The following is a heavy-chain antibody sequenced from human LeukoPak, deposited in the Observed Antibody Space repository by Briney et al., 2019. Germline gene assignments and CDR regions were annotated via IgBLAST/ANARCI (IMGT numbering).Heavy chain of an antibody. J-gene: IGHJ4*02. CDR3: AKVPHLDYDYVWGSYRVDY. V-gene: IGHV3-7*01. Sequence: PGGSLRLSCAASGFTFSSYWMSWVRQAPGKGLEWVANIKQDGSEKYYVDSVKGRFTISRDNSKNTLYLQMNSLRAEDTAVYYCAKVPHLDYDYVWGSYRVDYWGQGTLVTVSS. CDR2: IKQDGSEK. CDR1: GFTFSSYW. D-gene: IGHD3-16*02.